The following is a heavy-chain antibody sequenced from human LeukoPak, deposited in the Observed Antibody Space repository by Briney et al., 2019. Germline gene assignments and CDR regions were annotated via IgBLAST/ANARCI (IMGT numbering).Heavy chain of an antibody. D-gene: IGHD3-22*01. CDR1: GFTFSGSA. J-gene: IGHJ4*02. CDR2: IRSKANNYAT. V-gene: IGHV3-73*01. CDR3: TRLLPDYYDSSVNFDY. Sequence: GGSLRLSCAASGFTFSGSAMHWVRQASGKGLEWIGRIRSKANNYATAYAASVKGGFTISRDDSKNTAYLQMNSLKTEDTAVYYCTRLLPDYYDSSVNFDYWGQGTLVTVSS.